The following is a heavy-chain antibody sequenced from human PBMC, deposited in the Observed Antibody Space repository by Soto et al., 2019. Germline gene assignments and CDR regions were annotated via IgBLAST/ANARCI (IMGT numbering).Heavy chain of an antibody. D-gene: IGHD3-3*02. Sequence: PXESLNISCKGVGYKFCSAWIGWVRQMPGKGLEWMGIIKPGTSDIRYSPSCRGHVTISADEAVSTAYLQWSSLKASDTAMYYCARQLSHICDSWGQGTLVTVS. CDR2: IKPGTSDI. V-gene: IGHV5-51*01. CDR1: GYKFCSAW. CDR3: ARQLSHICDS. J-gene: IGHJ4*02.